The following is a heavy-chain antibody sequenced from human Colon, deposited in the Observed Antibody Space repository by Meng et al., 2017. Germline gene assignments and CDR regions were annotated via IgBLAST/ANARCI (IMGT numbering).Heavy chain of an antibody. Sequence: GPGYVKPAGTMSLTCAVSGDSSINSNWWRWVRQPPGRGLEWIGEIYHSGSTNYNPSLKNRVSMTVDKSNNEFSLTLSSVTAADTAFYYCARVIYASGNMAHLDYWGQGTLVTVSS. V-gene: IGHV4-4*02. CDR1: GDSSINSNW. CDR3: ARVIYASGNMAHLDY. D-gene: IGHD3-10*01. J-gene: IGHJ4*02. CDR2: IYHSGST.